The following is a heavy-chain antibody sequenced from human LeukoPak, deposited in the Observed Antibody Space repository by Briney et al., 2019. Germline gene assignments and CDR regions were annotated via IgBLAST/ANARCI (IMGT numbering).Heavy chain of an antibody. V-gene: IGHV1-18*01. J-gene: IGHJ6*02. CDR1: GYTFTSYG. D-gene: IGHD3-22*01. CDR3: ARDRARYYYDSSGPKMDYYYGMDV. CDR2: ISAYNGNT. Sequence: ASVKVSCKASGYTFTSYGISWVRQAPGQGLEWMGWISAYNGNTNYAQKLQGRVTMTRDTSTSTVYMELSSLRSEDTAVYYCARDRARYYYDSSGPKMDYYYGMDVWGQGTTVTVSS.